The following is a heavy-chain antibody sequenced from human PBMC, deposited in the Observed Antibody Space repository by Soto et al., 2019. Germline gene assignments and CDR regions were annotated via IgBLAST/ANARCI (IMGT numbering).Heavy chain of an antibody. J-gene: IGHJ4*01. CDR3: AQIKASITMVRGVTVFDY. CDR2: IYWDDDK. D-gene: IGHD3-10*01. Sequence: GPTLVNPTQTLTLTCTFSGFSLSTSGVGVGWIRQPPGKALEWLALIYWDDDKRYSPSLKSRLTITKDTSKNQVVLTMTNMDPVDTATYYCAQIKASITMVRGVTVFDYWGQGTLVTVSS. CDR1: GFSLSTSGVG. V-gene: IGHV2-5*02.